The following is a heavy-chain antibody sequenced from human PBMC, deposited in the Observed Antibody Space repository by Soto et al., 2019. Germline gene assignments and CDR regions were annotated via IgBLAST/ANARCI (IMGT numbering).Heavy chain of an antibody. CDR2: INYRGDT. Sequence: SETLSLTCTVPGASLSSSPYFWGWIRRPPGKGLEFIGIINYRGDTYYTPSLRSRVTLSVDTSNNQFSLKVTSVTDSERGLYYCSTRAPEGFDPRRQRILVTVSS. V-gene: IGHV4-39*01. CDR3: STRAPEGFDP. J-gene: IGHJ5*02. CDR1: GASLSSSPYF.